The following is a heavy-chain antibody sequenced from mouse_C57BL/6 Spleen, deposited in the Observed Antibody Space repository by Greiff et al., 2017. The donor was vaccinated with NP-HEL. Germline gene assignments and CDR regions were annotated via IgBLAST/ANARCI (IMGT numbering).Heavy chain of an antibody. V-gene: IGHV14-1*01. D-gene: IGHD2-5*01. CDR2: IDPEDGDT. J-gene: IGHJ3*01. CDR1: GFNFKDYY. Sequence: VQLQQSGAELVRPGASVKLSCTASGFNFKDYYMHWVKQRPEQGLEWIGRIDPEDGDTEYAPKFQGKATMTADTSSNTAYLQLSSLTSEDTAVYYCTLYSNYAWFAYWGQGTLVTVSA. CDR3: TLYSNYAWFAY.